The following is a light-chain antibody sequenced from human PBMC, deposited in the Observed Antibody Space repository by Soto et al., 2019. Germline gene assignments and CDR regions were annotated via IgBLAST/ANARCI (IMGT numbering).Light chain of an antibody. V-gene: IGKV1-5*01. J-gene: IGKJ1*01. CDR2: SXS. CDR3: QQYEIYPCT. Sequence: IHQINSPSALSASVGYRVPITXRASQRLSNGSAWFQHKPGXAPKXXXDSXSNWETGVPSRLSGSGSGTEFPLTINSMHPEDASNYSCQQYEIYPCTVGQGTKVDI. CDR1: QRLSNG.